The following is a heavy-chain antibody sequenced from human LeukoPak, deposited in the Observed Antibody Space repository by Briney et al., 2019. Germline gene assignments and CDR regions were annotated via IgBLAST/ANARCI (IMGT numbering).Heavy chain of an antibody. CDR2: IYYSRDS. CDR3: ARHTYARPFDS. CDR1: GVSISSSY. J-gene: IGHJ4*02. V-gene: IGHV4-59*08. D-gene: IGHD6-6*01. Sequence: SETLSLTCTVSGVSISSSYWSWVRQPPGKGLEWVGYIYYSRDSNYNPSLKSRATISVDTSKSQFSLKVSSVTAADTAIYYCARHTYARPFDSWGQGTLVTVSS.